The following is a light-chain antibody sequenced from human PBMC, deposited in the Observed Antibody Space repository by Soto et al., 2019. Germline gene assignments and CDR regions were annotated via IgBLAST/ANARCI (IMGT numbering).Light chain of an antibody. CDR3: MQARQTPFT. J-gene: IGKJ3*01. Sequence: DIVMTQSPLSLPVTPGESASISCTSSQSLLYIDGYNYLDWYRQKPGQPPKLLIYSASNRASGVPARFSGSGSGTDFTLKISRVEADDVGVYFCMQARQTPFTFGPGTKVDIK. V-gene: IGKV2-28*01. CDR2: SAS. CDR1: QSLLYIDGYNY.